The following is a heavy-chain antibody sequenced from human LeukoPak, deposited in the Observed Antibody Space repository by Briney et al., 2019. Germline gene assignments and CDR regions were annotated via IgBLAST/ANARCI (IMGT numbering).Heavy chain of an antibody. Sequence: GGSLRLSCSASGFTFSSSAMSWVRQAPGKGLEWVSAISGSGTSTFYADSVKGRFTISRDNSKNTLYLRVNSLRAADTAVYHCAKHWXXXSDXFDPWGXGTLVTVS. CDR3: AKHWXXXSDXFDP. CDR1: GFTFSSSA. CDR2: ISGSGTST. D-gene: IGHD3-16*01. V-gene: IGHV3-23*01. J-gene: IGHJ5*02.